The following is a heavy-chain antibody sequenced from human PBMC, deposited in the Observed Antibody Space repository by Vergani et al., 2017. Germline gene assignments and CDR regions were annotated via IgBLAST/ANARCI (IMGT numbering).Heavy chain of an antibody. J-gene: IGHJ3*02. Sequence: EVQLVESGGGLVQPGGSLRLSCAASGFTFSSYWMSWVRQAPGKGLEWVANIKQDGSENYYVDSVKGRFTISRDNTKNSLYLQMNILRAEDTAVYYCAMCSWDIVVVPAAPVGAFDIWGQGTMVTVSS. D-gene: IGHD2-2*01. V-gene: IGHV3-7*01. CDR3: AMCSWDIVVVPAAPVGAFDI. CDR2: IKQDGSEN. CDR1: GFTFSSYW.